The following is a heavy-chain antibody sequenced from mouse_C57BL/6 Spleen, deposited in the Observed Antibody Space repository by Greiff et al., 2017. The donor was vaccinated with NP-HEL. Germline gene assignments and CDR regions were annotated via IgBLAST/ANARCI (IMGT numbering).Heavy chain of an antibody. Sequence: EVHLVESGGGLVKPGGSLKLSCAASGFTFSSYAMSWVRQTPEKRLEWVATISDGGSYTYYPDNVKGRFTITRDNAKNNLYLQMSHLKSEDTTMYYCTRDQTGTSDYWGQGTTLTVSS. V-gene: IGHV5-4*01. CDR2: ISDGGSYT. CDR3: TRDQTGTSDY. J-gene: IGHJ2*01. D-gene: IGHD4-1*01. CDR1: GFTFSSYA.